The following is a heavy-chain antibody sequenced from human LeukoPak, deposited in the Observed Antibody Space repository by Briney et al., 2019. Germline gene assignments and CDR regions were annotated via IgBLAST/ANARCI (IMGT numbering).Heavy chain of an antibody. J-gene: IGHJ5*02. V-gene: IGHV4-34*01. CDR3: ARTYYDFWSGYLFDP. CDR1: GGSFSGYY. Sequence: KTSVTLSLTCAVYGGSFSGYYWSWIRQPPGKGLEWIGEINHSGSTNYNPSLKSRVTISVDTSKNQFSLKLSSVTAADTAVYYCARTYYDFWSGYLFDPWGQGTLVTVSS. D-gene: IGHD3-3*01. CDR2: INHSGST.